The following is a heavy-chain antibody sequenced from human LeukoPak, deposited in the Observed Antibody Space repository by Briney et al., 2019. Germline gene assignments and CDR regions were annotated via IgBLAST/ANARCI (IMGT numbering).Heavy chain of an antibody. CDR3: ARDTHGSGNEVAFDI. Sequence: GGSLRLSCAASGFTFSSYTMNWVRQAPGKGLEWVSSISTPSYKYYSDSLKGRFTISRGNAKNSLYLQMNSLRAEDTAVYYCARDTHGSGNEVAFDIWGQGTMVTVSP. J-gene: IGHJ3*02. D-gene: IGHD3-10*01. V-gene: IGHV3-21*01. CDR1: GFTFSSYT. CDR2: ISTPSYK.